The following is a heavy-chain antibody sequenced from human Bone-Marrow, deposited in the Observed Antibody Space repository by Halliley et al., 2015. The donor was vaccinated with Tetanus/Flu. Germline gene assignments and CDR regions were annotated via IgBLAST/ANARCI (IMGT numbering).Heavy chain of an antibody. Sequence: SLRLSCAASGFTFSSYSMTWVRQAPGKGLEWVSSISSSSNYIYYADSVKGRLTTSRDNAKNSLYLQMNSLRAEDTAVYYCARPCLTFTRSGMCVWGQGTTVTVSS. CDR1: GFTFSSYS. J-gene: IGHJ6*02. CDR2: ISSSSNYI. CDR3: ARPCLTFTRSGMCV. D-gene: IGHD2-2*01. V-gene: IGHV3-21*01.